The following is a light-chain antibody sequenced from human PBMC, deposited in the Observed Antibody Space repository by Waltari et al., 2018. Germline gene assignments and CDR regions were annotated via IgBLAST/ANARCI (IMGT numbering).Light chain of an antibody. CDR2: DVK. Sequence: QSVLTQPASVSGSPGQSITISCTGTRGAVGGYDYVSWYQQQPGKAPKLMIYDVKNRPSGVSNRFSGSKSGDTAYLTISGLQAEDEADYYCSSYAVTATLLFGGGTTLTVL. J-gene: IGLJ2*01. CDR3: SSYAVTATLL. CDR1: RGAVGGYDY. V-gene: IGLV2-14*03.